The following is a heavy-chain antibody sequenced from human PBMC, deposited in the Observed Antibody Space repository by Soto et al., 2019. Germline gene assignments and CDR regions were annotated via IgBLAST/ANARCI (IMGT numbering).Heavy chain of an antibody. CDR3: ARRPTGTTSRYFDY. CDR2: VNHSGST. D-gene: IGHD1-7*01. Sequence: PSETLSLTCAVYGGSLSGYYWSWIRQPPGKGLEWIGEVNHSGSTNYNPSLKSRVTISVDTSKNQFSLKLSSVTAADTAVYYCARRPTGTTSRYFDYWGQGTLVTVSS. CDR1: GGSLSGYY. V-gene: IGHV4-34*01. J-gene: IGHJ4*02.